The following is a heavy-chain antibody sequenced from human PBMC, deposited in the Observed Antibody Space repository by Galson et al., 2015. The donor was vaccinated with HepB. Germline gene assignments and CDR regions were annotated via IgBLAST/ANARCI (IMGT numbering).Heavy chain of an antibody. CDR1: GYSFTSYW. CDR2: IYPGDSDT. D-gene: IGHD2-15*01. Sequence: QSGAEVKKPGESLKISCKGSGYSFTSYWIAWVRQMPGKGLECMGIIYPGDSDTRYSPSFQGQVTISADKSISTAYLQWSSLKASDTAIYYCAKPSCSGGSCYIIDIWGQGTMVTVSS. J-gene: IGHJ3*02. CDR3: AKPSCSGGSCYIIDI. V-gene: IGHV5-51*01.